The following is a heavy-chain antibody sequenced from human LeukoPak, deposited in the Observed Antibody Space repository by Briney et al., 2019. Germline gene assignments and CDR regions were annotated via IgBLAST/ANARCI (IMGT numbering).Heavy chain of an antibody. J-gene: IGHJ5*02. CDR1: GGPFSGYY. D-gene: IGHD4-17*01. V-gene: IGHV4-34*01. CDR2: INHRGSA. Sequence: SETLSLTCAVSGGPFSGYYWTWIRQPPGKGLEWIGEINHRGSANYNPSLMRRVTISLDTSKNHCSLNMSSVTAADTAVYYCARGHGTVTTPWGQGTLVTVSS. CDR3: ARGHGTVTTP.